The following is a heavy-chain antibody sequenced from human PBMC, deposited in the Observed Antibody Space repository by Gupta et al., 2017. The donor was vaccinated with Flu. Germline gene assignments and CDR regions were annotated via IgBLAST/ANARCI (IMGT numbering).Heavy chain of an antibody. Sequence: QVQLQESGPGLVKPSETLSLTCTVSGGSISSYYWSWIRQPPGKGLEWIGYIYYSGSTNYNPSLKSRVTVSVDTSKNQFSLKLSSVTAADTAVYYCARDVVWGGAFDIWGQGTMVTVSS. V-gene: IGHV4-59*01. J-gene: IGHJ3*02. CDR2: IYYSGST. D-gene: IGHD7-27*01. CDR3: ARDVVWGGAFDI. CDR1: GGSISSYY.